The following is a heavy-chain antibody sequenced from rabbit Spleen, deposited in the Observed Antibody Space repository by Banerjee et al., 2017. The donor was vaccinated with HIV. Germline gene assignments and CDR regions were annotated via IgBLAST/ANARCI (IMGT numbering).Heavy chain of an antibody. CDR1: GFDFSGYG. J-gene: IGHJ4*01. Sequence: QEQLEESGGRLVQPGGSLTLSCKASGFDFSGYGVSWVRQAPGKGLEWIGYIDPVFGITYYANWVNGRFSISRENAQNTVFLQMTSLTAADTATYFCARDGAGGSYFALWGPGTLVTVS. CDR3: ARDGAGGSYFAL. CDR2: IDPVFGIT. V-gene: IGHV1S47*01. D-gene: IGHD8-1*01.